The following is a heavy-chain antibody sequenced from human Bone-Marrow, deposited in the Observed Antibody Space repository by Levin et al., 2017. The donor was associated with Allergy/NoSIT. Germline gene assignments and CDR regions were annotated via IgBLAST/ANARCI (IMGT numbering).Heavy chain of an antibody. J-gene: IGHJ4*02. D-gene: IGHD3-16*01. CDR1: GFTFSSYG. Sequence: GGSLRLSCAASGFTFSSYGMHWVRQAPGKGLEWVAVISYDGSNKYYADSVKGRFTISRDNSKNTLYLQMNSLRAEDTAVYYCAKSLGQLGANYFDYWGQGTLVTVSS. CDR3: AKSLGQLGANYFDY. V-gene: IGHV3-30*18. CDR2: ISYDGSNK.